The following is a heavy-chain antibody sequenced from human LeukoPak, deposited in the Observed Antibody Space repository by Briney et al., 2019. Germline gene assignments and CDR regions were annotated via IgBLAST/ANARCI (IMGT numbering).Heavy chain of an antibody. CDR3: ARLLHPGSGWWWFDP. D-gene: IGHD6-19*01. Sequence: SETLSLTCTVSGGSISNYYWSWIRQPPGKGLEWIGYIYYSGNTNYNPSLKSRVTISVDTSKNQFSLNLSSVAATDTAVYYCARLLHPGSGWWWFDPWGQGTLVTVSS. CDR1: GGSISNYY. V-gene: IGHV4-59*08. J-gene: IGHJ5*02. CDR2: IYYSGNT.